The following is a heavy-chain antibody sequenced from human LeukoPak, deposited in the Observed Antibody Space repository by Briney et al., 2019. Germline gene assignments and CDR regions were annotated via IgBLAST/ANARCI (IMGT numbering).Heavy chain of an antibody. CDR3: ARDSHKFDSSGYYPDAFDI. V-gene: IGHV3-11*06. J-gene: IGHJ3*02. CDR1: GFTFGDSY. CDR2: ISGSSGDT. Sequence: GGPLRLSCAASGFTFGDSYMNWIRQAPGKGPEWVSYISGSSGDTNYIDSVRGRFTVSRDNAKKSLYLQMNSLRAEDTAVYYCARDSHKFDSSGYYPDAFDIWGRGTMVTVSS. D-gene: IGHD3-22*01.